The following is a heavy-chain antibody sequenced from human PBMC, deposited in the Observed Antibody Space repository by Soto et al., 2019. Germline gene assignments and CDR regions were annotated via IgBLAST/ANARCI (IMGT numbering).Heavy chain of an antibody. J-gene: IGHJ4*02. CDR1: GGTFSSYS. CDR3: ARVEYYDSSGYYRYGRFDY. D-gene: IGHD3-22*01. CDR2: IIPTFGTA. V-gene: IGHV1-69*13. Sequence: GASVKVSCKASGGTFSSYSISWVRQAPGQGLEWMGGIIPTFGTANYAQKFQGRVTITADESTSTAYMELSSLRSEDTAVYYCARVEYYDSSGYYRYGRFDYWGQGTLVTVSS.